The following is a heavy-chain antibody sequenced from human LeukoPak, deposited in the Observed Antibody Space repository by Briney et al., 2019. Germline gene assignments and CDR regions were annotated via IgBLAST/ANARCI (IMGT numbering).Heavy chain of an antibody. V-gene: IGHV6-1*01. J-gene: IGHJ4*02. CDR2: TYYRSKWYN. Sequence: SQTLSLTCAISGDSVSSNSAAWNWIRQSPPRGLEWLGRTYYRSKWYNDYAVSVKSRITINPDTSKNQFSLQLNSVTPEDTAVYYCARSRGSLRGAEIDYWGQGTLVTVSS. D-gene: IGHD3-10*01. CDR1: GDSVSSNSAA. CDR3: ARSRGSLRGAEIDY.